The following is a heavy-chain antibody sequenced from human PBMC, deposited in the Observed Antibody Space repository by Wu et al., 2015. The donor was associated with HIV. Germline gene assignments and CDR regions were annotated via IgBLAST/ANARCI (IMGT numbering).Heavy chain of an antibody. CDR2: INPNSGGT. Sequence: QVQLVQSGAEVKKPGASVKVSCKASGYTFTGYYMHWVRQAPGQGLEWMGWINPNSGGTNYAQKFQGRVTMTRDTSISTAYMELSRLRSDDTAVYYCARGFRRRGLTGYPSFLYWGQGTLVTVSS. J-gene: IGHJ4*02. D-gene: IGHD3-9*01. CDR1: GYTFTGYY. V-gene: IGHV1-2*02. CDR3: ARGFRRRGLTGYPSFLY.